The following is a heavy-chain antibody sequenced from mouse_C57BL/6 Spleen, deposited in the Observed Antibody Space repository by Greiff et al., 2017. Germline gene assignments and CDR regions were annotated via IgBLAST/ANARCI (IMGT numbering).Heavy chain of an antibody. V-gene: IGHV14-4*01. Sequence: EVQLQQSGAELVRPGASVKLSCTASGFNIKDDYMHWVKQRPEQGLEWIGWFDPENGDTEYASKFQGKATITADTSSNTAYLQLSSLTSEDTAVYYCTTDGSSLDYWGQGTTLTVSS. CDR2: FDPENGDT. CDR1: GFNIKDDY. CDR3: TTDGSSLDY. D-gene: IGHD1-1*01. J-gene: IGHJ2*01.